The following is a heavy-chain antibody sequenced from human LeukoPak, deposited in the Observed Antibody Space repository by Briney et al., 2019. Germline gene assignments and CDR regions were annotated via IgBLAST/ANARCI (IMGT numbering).Heavy chain of an antibody. Sequence: GGSLRLSCAASGFAFSNYGMHWVRQAPGKGLEWVAVIWFDGSDKYYADSVKGRFTISRDNSKNTLYLQMNSLRAENTAVYYCARYRAAPNYFDFWGQGTLVTVSS. CDR3: ARYRAAPNYFDF. CDR2: IWFDGSDK. J-gene: IGHJ4*02. V-gene: IGHV3-33*01. CDR1: GFAFSNYG. D-gene: IGHD2-15*01.